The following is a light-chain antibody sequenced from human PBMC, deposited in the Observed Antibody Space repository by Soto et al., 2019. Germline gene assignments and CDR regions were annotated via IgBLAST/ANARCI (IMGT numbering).Light chain of an antibody. CDR3: GLYTSSDTPYV. V-gene: IGLV2-14*01. CDR2: VVT. J-gene: IGLJ1*01. CDR1: SSEVGAYDY. Sequence: QSALTQPASVSGSPGQSITISCTGTSSEVGAYDYVSWFQQHPDKAPKLIISVVTNRPSGVSNRFSGSKSGNTASLTISGLQPEDEADYYCGLYTSSDTPYVFGTGTKLTVL.